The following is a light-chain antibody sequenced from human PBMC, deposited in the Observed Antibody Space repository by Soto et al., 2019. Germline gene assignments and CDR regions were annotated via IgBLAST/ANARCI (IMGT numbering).Light chain of an antibody. CDR3: AAWDDSLSGQV. J-gene: IGLJ2*01. Sequence: QSVLTQPPSASVTPGQRVTISCSGTTSNVGINSVFWYQHLPGTAPKLLIYRSNQRASGVPDRFSGSKSGTSASLAISGLRSEDEADYYCAAWDDSLSGQVFGGGTKVTVL. CDR2: RSN. V-gene: IGLV1-47*01. CDR1: TSNVGINS.